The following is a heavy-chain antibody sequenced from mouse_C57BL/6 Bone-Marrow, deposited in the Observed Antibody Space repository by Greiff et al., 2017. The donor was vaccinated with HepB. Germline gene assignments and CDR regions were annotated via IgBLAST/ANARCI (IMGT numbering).Heavy chain of an antibody. D-gene: IGHD1-1*01. V-gene: IGHV10-1*01. CDR2: IRSKSNNYAT. J-gene: IGHJ1*03. CDR1: GFSFNTYA. CDR3: VREIYGSSYGPYFDV. Sequence: EVQLVESGGGLVQPKGSLKLSCAASGFSFNTYAMNWVRQAPGKGLEWVARIRSKSNNYATYYADSVKDRFTISRDDSESMLYLQMNNLKTEDTAMYYCVREIYGSSYGPYFDVWGTGTTVTVSS.